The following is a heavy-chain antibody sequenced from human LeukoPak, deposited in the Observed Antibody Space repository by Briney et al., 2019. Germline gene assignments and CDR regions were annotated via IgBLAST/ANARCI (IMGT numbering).Heavy chain of an antibody. CDR2: INSDGSST. J-gene: IGHJ4*02. CDR1: GIPFRNYW. Sequence: GSLELSCATSGIPFRNYWMDWVRQAPGKGLVWVSRINSDGSSTSYADSVKGRFTISRDNAKNTLYLQMNSLRAEDTAVYYCARALDYWGQGTLVTVSS. CDR3: ARALDY. V-gene: IGHV3-74*01.